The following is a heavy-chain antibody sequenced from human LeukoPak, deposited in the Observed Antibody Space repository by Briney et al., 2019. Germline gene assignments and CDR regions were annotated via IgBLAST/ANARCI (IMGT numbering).Heavy chain of an antibody. V-gene: IGHV4-34*01. CDR2: VNHSGST. J-gene: IGHJ4*02. CDR1: GGSFSGYY. CDR3: ARGLPPYYDFWSGYYTMGYFDY. Sequence: PSETPSLTCAVYGGSFSGYYWSWIRQPPGKGLEWIGEVNHSGSTNYNPSLKSRVTISVDTSKNQFSLKLSSVTAADTAVYYCARGLPPYYDFWSGYYTMGYFDYWGQGTLVTVSS. D-gene: IGHD3-3*01.